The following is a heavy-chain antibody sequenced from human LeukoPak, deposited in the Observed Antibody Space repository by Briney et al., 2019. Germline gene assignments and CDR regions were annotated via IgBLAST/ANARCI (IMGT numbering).Heavy chain of an antibody. J-gene: IGHJ3*02. D-gene: IGHD3-22*01. CDR3: ARVLRGYYDSSGYYPDAFDI. CDR2: INPSGGST. CDR1: GYTFTSYY. Sequence: ASVKVSCKASGYTFTSYYMHWLRQAPGEGLEWMGMINPSGGSTSYAQKFQGRVTMTRDMSTSAVYMELSSLRSEDTAVYYCARVLRGYYDSSGYYPDAFDIWGQGTMVTVSS. V-gene: IGHV1-46*01.